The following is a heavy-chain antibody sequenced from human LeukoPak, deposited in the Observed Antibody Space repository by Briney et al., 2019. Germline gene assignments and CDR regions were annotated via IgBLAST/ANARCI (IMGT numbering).Heavy chain of an antibody. J-gene: IGHJ4*02. V-gene: IGHV1-69*04. CDR2: IIPILGIA. Sequence: SVKVSCKASGGTFSSYAISWVRQAPGQGLEWMGRIIPILGIANYAQKFQGRVTITADKSTSTAYMELSSLRSEDTAVYYCAGDLSGDYYGSGSYWWGQGTLVTVSS. D-gene: IGHD3-10*01. CDR1: GGTFSSYA. CDR3: AGDLSGDYYGSGSYW.